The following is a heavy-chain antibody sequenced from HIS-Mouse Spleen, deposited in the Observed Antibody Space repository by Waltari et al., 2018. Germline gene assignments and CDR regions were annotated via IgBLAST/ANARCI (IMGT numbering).Heavy chain of an antibody. J-gene: IGHJ2*01. CDR2: LYYSGRT. CDR1: DCSISSSSYY. V-gene: IGHV4-39*07. CDR3: AREIPYSSSWYDWYFDL. D-gene: IGHD6-13*01. Sequence: QLQLQESGPGLVKPSETLSLTCTVSDCSISSSSYYWGWAPQPPGKGLEWIGSLYYSGRTYYNPSLKSRVTISVDTSKNQFSLKLSSVTAADTAVYYCAREIPYSSSWYDWYFDLWGRGTLVTVSS.